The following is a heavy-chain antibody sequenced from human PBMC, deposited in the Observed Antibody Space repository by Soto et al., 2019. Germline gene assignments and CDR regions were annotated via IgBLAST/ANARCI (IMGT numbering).Heavy chain of an antibody. CDR3: ARKHSHDYINWGLDP. J-gene: IGHJ5*02. CDR2: INPKSDDT. D-gene: IGHD4-4*01. V-gene: IGHV1-2*02. Sequence: GASVKVSCKASGYPFSDNQIHWLRRAPGQGLECMGRINPKSDDTNYAQKFQGRVTMTRDTSIDTAYLELTGLTSDDTATYYCARKHSHDYINWGLDPWGQGTLVTVSS. CDR1: GYPFSDNQ.